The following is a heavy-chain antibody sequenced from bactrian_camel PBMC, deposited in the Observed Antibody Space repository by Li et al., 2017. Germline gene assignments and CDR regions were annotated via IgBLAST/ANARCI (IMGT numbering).Heavy chain of an antibody. V-gene: IGHV3S28*01. J-gene: IGHJ4*01. CDR1: GYSFSLNC. D-gene: IGHD5*01. Sequence: VESGGGSAQAGGSLRLSCAASGYSFSLNCMGWFRQTPGKEREGVAAIGTGTKYASTYYASSVKGRFTISQDNAKNTLYLQMNSLKPEDTAMYYCAAAPSLGMYGPPWYWPGWYTDWGQGTQVTVS. CDR3: AAAPSLGMYGPPWYWPGWYTD. CDR2: IGTGTKYAST.